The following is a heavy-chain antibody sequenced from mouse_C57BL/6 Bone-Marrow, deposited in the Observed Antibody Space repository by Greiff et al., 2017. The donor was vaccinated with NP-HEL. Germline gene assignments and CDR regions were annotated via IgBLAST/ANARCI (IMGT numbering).Heavy chain of an antibody. CDR3: ARGDYYYESRTGYFDV. D-gene: IGHD1-1*01. V-gene: IGHV1-82*01. CDR2: IYPGDGDT. Sequence: QVQLQQSGPELVKPGASVSISCKASGYAFSSSWMNWVKQRPGKGLEWIGRIYPGDGDTNYNGKFKGKATLTADNSSSTAYMQISSLTSEDAAVYFCARGDYYYESRTGYFDVWGTGTTVTVSS. J-gene: IGHJ1*03. CDR1: GYAFSSSW.